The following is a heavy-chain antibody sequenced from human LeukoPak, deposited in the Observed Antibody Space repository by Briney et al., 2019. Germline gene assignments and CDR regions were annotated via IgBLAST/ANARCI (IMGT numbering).Heavy chain of an antibody. D-gene: IGHD6-13*01. CDR1: GYSISSGYY. J-gene: IGHJ4*02. CDR3: ARVLAAAGRYFDY. V-gene: IGHV4-38-2*02. Sequence: SETLSLTCTVSGYSISSGYYWGWIRQPPGKGLEWIGSIYYSGSTYYNPSLKSRVTISVDRSKNQFSLKLSSVTAADTAVYCCARVLAAAGRYFDYWGQGTLVTVSS. CDR2: IYYSGST.